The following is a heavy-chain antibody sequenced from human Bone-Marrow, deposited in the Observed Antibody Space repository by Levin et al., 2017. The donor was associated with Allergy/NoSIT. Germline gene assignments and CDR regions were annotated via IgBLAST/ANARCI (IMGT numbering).Heavy chain of an antibody. Sequence: QTGESLKISCAASGFSFSSYWMSWVRQAPGKGLEWVATMKQDGSEEYYVDSVKGRFTISRDNAKNSVYLQMNSLRADDTAVFYCARSGWFQQQVLPNWFDLWGQGTLVTVSS. CDR1: GFSFSSYW. D-gene: IGHD6-13*01. CDR3: ARSGWFQQQVLPNWFDL. CDR2: MKQDGSEE. J-gene: IGHJ5*02. V-gene: IGHV3-7*04.